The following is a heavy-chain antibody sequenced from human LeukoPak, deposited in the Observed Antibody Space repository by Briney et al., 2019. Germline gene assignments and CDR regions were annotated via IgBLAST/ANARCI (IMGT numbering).Heavy chain of an antibody. CDR2: IYTSGST. V-gene: IGHV4-4*07. CDR1: GGSISSYY. CDR3: ARANDSSGYPQPTLYYYYYMDV. J-gene: IGHJ6*03. D-gene: IGHD3-22*01. Sequence: PSETLSLTCTVSGGSISSYYWSWIRQPAGKGLEWIGRIYTSGSTNYNPSLKSRVTISVDTSKNQFSLKLSSVTAADTAVYYCARANDSSGYPQPTLYYYYYMDVWGKGTTVTVSS.